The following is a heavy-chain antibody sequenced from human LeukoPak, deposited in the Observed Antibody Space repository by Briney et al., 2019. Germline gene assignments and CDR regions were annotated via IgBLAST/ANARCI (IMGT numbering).Heavy chain of an antibody. CDR3: ATDPPYYYDSSGYFGY. V-gene: IGHV3-23*01. CDR1: GFTFSSYA. CDR2: ISGRGGSI. D-gene: IGHD3-22*01. J-gene: IGHJ4*02. Sequence: GGSLRLSCAASGFTFSSYAMHWVRQAPGKGLEWVSAISGRGGSIHYADSVKGRFAISRDNSKNTLYLQMNSLRAEDTAVYYCATDPPYYYDSSGYFGYWGQGTLVTVSS.